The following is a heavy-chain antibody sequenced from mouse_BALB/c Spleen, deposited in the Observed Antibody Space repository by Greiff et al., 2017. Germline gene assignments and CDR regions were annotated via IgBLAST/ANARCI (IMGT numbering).Heavy chain of an antibody. CDR2: INPYNGDT. V-gene: IGHV1-37*01. J-gene: IGHJ2*01. CDR1: GFTFNGYF. CDR3: RRRKYYFDY. Sequence: EVQLQESGAELVKPGASVKLSCTASGFTFNGYFMHWVKQSHGKSLEWIGSINPYNGDTYYNQKFKGKATLTVDKSSSTALMQLLSLTSEDAAVYYCRRRKYYFDYWGQGTTLTVSS.